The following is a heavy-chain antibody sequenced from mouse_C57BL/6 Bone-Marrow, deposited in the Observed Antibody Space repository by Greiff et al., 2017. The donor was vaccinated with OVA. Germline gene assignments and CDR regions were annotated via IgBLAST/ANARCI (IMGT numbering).Heavy chain of an antibody. Sequence: QVQLQQSGAELVRPGTSVKMSCKASGYTFTNYWIGWAKQRTGHGLEWIGDIYPGGGYTNYNEKFKGKATLTADKSSSTAYMQFSSLTSEDSAIYYSTSDCYYAWFAYWGQGTLVTVSA. CDR1: GYTFTNYW. D-gene: IGHD2-3*01. J-gene: IGHJ3*01. V-gene: IGHV1-63*01. CDR2: IYPGGGYT. CDR3: TSDCYYAWFAY.